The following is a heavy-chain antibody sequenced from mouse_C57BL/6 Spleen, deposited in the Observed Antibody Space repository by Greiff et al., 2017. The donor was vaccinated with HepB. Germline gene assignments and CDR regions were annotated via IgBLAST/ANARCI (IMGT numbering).Heavy chain of an antibody. V-gene: IGHV5-4*01. D-gene: IGHD2-4*01. Sequence: EVHLVESGGGLVKPGGSLKLSCAASGFTFSSYAMSWVRQTPEKRLEWVATISDGGSYTYYPDNVKGRFTISRDNAKNNLYLQMSHLKSEDTAMYYCARGGGDYDGFAYWGQGTLVTVSA. CDR2: ISDGGSYT. J-gene: IGHJ3*01. CDR1: GFTFSSYA. CDR3: ARGGGDYDGFAY.